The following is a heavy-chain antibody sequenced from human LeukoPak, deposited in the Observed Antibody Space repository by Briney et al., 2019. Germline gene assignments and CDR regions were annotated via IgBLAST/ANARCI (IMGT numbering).Heavy chain of an antibody. CDR3: AKRNTMVRGGPCFDY. J-gene: IGHJ4*02. V-gene: IGHV3-23*01. Sequence: GGSLRLSCASSGFSFSSYAMNWVRQAPGMGLEWVSIIFGNGGTTYYADSVKGRFTVSRDNSKDTLYLQMNDLRPDDTAIYYCAKRNTMVRGGPCFDYWGQGLLVTVSS. CDR1: GFSFSSYA. CDR2: IFGNGGTT. D-gene: IGHD3-10*01.